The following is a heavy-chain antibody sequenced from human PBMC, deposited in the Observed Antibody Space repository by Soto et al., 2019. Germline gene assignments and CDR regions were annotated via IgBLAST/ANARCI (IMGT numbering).Heavy chain of an antibody. D-gene: IGHD1-1*01. V-gene: IGHV1-18*01. J-gene: IGHJ5*02. CDR2: IGADNGDT. CDR1: GYPFSTYG. CDR3: ARDWKGAEGFDP. Sequence: QVQLVPSGAEVKKPGASVKVSCKASGYPFSTYGFSWVRQAPGQGLEWKGWIGADNGDTNYTQNFQGRVTMPTDKATTTSYMELRSLTSDDTAVYCCARDWKGAEGFDPWGQGTLVTVSS.